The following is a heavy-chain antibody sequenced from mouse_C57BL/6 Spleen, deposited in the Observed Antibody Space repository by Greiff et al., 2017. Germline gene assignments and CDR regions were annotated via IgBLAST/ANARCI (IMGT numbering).Heavy chain of an antibody. Sequence: EVKLMESGGGLVKPGGSLKLSCAASGFTFSSYTMSWVRQTPEKRLEWVATISGGGGNTYYPDSVKGRFTISRDNAKNTLYLQMSSLRSEDTALYYCARPPSTTVVEDWYFDVWGTGTTVTVSS. CDR1: GFTFSSYT. J-gene: IGHJ1*03. CDR3: ARPPSTTVVEDWYFDV. D-gene: IGHD1-1*01. V-gene: IGHV5-9*01. CDR2: ISGGGGNT.